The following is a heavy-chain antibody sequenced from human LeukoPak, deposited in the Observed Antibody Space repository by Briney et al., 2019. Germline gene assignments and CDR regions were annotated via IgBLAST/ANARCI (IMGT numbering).Heavy chain of an antibody. CDR2: IIPILCTA. Sequence: ASVKVSCKASGCTFSSYDINWVRQAPGQGLEWMGGIIPILCTANYAQKFQGRVTLTADKSTSTAYVEPSSLRSKHTAVHYFARVPWEPWGQGTLVTV. D-gene: IGHD1-14*01. J-gene: IGHJ4*02. CDR1: GCTFSSYD. CDR3: ARVPWEP. V-gene: IGHV1-69*06.